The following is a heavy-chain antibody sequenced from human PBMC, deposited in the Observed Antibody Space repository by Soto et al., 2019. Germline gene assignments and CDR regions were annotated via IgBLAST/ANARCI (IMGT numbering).Heavy chain of an antibody. D-gene: IGHD6-19*01. J-gene: IGHJ3*02. CDR3: ARGEKIAVAGKLSVFDI. CDR2: IIPIFGTA. V-gene: IGHV1-69*13. Sequence: SVKVSCKASGGTFSSYAISWVRQAPGQGLEWMGGIIPIFGTANYAQKFQGRVTITADESTSTAYMELSSLRSEDTAVYYCARGEKIAVAGKLSVFDIWGQGTMVTVSS. CDR1: GGTFSSYA.